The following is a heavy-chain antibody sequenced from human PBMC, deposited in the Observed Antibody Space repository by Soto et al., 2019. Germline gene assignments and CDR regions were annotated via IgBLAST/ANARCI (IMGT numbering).Heavy chain of an antibody. Sequence: QVQLVESGGGLVKPGGSLRLSCAASGFTFSDYYMSWIRQAPGKGLEWVSYISSSGSTIYYADSVKGRFTISRDNAKNSLYLQMNSLRAEDTAVYYCAGSLLIPTTVTTRSYYYYGMDVWGQGTTVTVSS. V-gene: IGHV3-11*01. CDR3: AGSLLIPTTVTTRSYYYYGMDV. D-gene: IGHD4-17*01. J-gene: IGHJ6*02. CDR2: ISSSGSTI. CDR1: GFTFSDYY.